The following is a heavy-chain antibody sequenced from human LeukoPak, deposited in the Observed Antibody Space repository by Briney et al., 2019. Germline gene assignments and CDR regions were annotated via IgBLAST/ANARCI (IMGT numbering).Heavy chain of an antibody. J-gene: IGHJ4*02. CDR3: AREDSSGSYPYFDY. D-gene: IGHD1-26*01. Sequence: SVKVSCKASGGTFSSYAISWVRQAPGQGLEWMGRIIPILGIANYAQKFQGRVTITADKSTSTAYMEPSSLRSDDTAVYYCAREDSSGSYPYFDYWGQGTLVTVSS. CDR1: GGTFSSYA. CDR2: IIPILGIA. V-gene: IGHV1-69*04.